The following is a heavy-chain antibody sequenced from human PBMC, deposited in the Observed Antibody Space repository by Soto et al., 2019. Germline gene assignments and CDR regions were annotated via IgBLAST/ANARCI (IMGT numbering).Heavy chain of an antibody. CDR2: ISVHGT. CDR3: ATSSANWFDP. Sequence: HPGGSLRLSCAASGFTFSCNAMSWVRQAPGKGLEWVSTISVHGTYYAGSVKGRFTISRDNSKNTLSLQMNSLRADDTAIYYCATSSANWFDPWGQGILVTVSS. V-gene: IGHV3-23*01. CDR1: GFTFSCNA. D-gene: IGHD2-2*01. J-gene: IGHJ5*02.